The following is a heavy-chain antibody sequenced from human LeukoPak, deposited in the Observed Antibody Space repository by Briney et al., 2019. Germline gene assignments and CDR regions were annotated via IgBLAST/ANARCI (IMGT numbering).Heavy chain of an antibody. J-gene: IGHJ3*02. CDR1: GYTFTSYD. D-gene: IGHD5-24*01. CDR2: INPESGDT. Sequence: APVKVSCKASGYTFTSYDINWVRQATGQGLEWMGWINPESGDTDYAQKFQGRVTMTRDTSIRTVYMDLNSLTSDDTAVYYCARVDGQDAFDIWGQGTVVTVSS. V-gene: IGHV1-2*02. CDR3: ARVDGQDAFDI.